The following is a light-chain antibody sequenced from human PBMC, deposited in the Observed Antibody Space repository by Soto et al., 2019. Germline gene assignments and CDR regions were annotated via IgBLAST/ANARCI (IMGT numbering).Light chain of an antibody. CDR3: QQYDNWPTWT. CDR2: GAS. V-gene: IGKV3-15*01. CDR1: QSVNNK. Sequence: EIVMTQSPATLSVSPGERATLSCRASQSVNNKLGWYQHEPGQAPRLLIYGASTRATGIPARFSGSGSGTEFTLTISSLQSEDFAIYYCQQYDNWPTWTFGQGTKVEIK. J-gene: IGKJ1*01.